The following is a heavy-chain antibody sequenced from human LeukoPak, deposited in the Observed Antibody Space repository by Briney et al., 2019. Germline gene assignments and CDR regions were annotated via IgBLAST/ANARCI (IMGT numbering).Heavy chain of an antibody. Sequence: GGSLRLSCAASGFTVSDYYMSWIRQAPGKGLEWVSYISRSSSYTNYADSVKGRFTISRDNAKNSLYLQMNSLRAEDTAVYYCATAGGGSGSYPYNWFDPWGQGTLVTVSS. CDR3: ATAGGGSGSYPYNWFDP. J-gene: IGHJ5*02. D-gene: IGHD3-10*01. CDR2: ISRSSSYT. V-gene: IGHV3-11*06. CDR1: GFTVSDYY.